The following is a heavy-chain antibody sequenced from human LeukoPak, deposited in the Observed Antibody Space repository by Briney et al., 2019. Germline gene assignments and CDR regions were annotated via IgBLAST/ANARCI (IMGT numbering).Heavy chain of an antibody. CDR2: ISGSSRAI. V-gene: IGHV3-48*01. Sequence: GGCLRLSCAASGFTFSSYSMNWVRQAPGKGLEWISYISGSSRAIYYADSVKGRFTISRDNAKNSLYLQMNNLRAEDTAAYYCAREPQEGFDYWGQGTLVTISS. CDR3: AREPQEGFDY. CDR1: GFTFSSYS. J-gene: IGHJ4*02.